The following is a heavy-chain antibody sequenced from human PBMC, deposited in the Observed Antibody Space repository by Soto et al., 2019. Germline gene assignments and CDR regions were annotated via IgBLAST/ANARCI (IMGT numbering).Heavy chain of an antibody. J-gene: IGHJ6*02. D-gene: IGHD2-15*01. CDR1: GGSISSYY. V-gene: IGHV4-59*01. Sequence: QVQPQESGPGLVKPSETLSLTCTVSGGSISSYYWSWIRQPPGKGLEWIGYIYYSGSTNYNPSLKSRVTISVDTSKNQFSLKLSSVTAADTAVYYCARDSCSGGSCPYDYGMDVWGQGTTVTVSS. CDR2: IYYSGST. CDR3: ARDSCSGGSCPYDYGMDV.